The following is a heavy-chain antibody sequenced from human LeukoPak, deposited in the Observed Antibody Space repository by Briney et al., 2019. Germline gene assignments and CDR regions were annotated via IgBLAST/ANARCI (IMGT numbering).Heavy chain of an antibody. V-gene: IGHV3-66*01. CDR1: GFTVSSNY. Sequence: PGGSLRLSCAVSGFTVSSNYMSWVRQAPGKGLEWVSVIYSGGTTYYADSVKDRFTISRDNSKHVLYLQMNSLRAEDTAVYYCARVSGSGTYFDYWGQGTLVTVSS. D-gene: IGHD3-10*01. J-gene: IGHJ4*02. CDR3: ARVSGSGTYFDY. CDR2: IYSGGTT.